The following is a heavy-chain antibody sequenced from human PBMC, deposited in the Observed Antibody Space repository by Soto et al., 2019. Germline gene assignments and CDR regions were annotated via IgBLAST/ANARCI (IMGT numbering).Heavy chain of an antibody. CDR3: AKDLFKPDWFYH. J-gene: IGHJ5*02. CDR1: GFTFSSYA. CDR2: ISGSGGST. V-gene: IGHV3-23*01. D-gene: IGHD2-2*01. Sequence: EVQLLESGGGLVQPGGSLRLSCAASGFTFSSYAMSWVRQAPGKGLEWVSAISGSGGSTYYADSVKGRFTSSSDNSNNTLYLQMNSLRAEDTAVYYGAKDLFKPDWFYHWCQGTLVTVAS.